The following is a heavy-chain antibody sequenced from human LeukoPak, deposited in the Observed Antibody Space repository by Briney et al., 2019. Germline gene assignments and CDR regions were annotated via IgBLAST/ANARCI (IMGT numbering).Heavy chain of an antibody. CDR1: GYTFTGYY. CDR3: ARGIVGATKVFDY. V-gene: IGHV1-2*06. CDR2: INPNSGGT. D-gene: IGHD1-26*01. Sequence: ASVKVSCKASGYTFTGYYMHWVPQAPGQGLEWMGRINPNSGGTNYAQKFQGRVTMTRDTSISTAYMELSRLRSDDTAVYYCARGIVGATKVFDYWGQGTLVTVSS. J-gene: IGHJ4*02.